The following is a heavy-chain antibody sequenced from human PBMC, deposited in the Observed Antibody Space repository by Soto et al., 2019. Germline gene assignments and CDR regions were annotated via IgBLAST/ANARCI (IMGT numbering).Heavy chain of an antibody. Sequence: SETLSLTCTVSGGSISSGDYYWSWIRQPPGKGLEWIGYMYNTGSTVYNPSFKSRVTISVDTSKNQFSLKLSSVTAADTAVYYCARRWGSAADYWGQGTLVTVSS. D-gene: IGHD2-15*01. J-gene: IGHJ4*02. CDR3: ARRWGSAADY. V-gene: IGHV4-61*08. CDR1: GGSISSGDYY. CDR2: MYNTGST.